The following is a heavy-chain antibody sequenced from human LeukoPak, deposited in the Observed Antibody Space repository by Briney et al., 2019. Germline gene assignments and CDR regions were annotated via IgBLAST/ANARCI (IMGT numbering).Heavy chain of an antibody. CDR3: ARHSSSGSSLSLVYFQH. J-gene: IGHJ1*01. Sequence: PSETLSLTCAVSGFSISSGYYWGWIRQPPGKGLEWIGSIYHSGSTYYNPSLKSRVTISVYTSKNQFSLKLTSVTAADTAVYYCARHSSSGSSLSLVYFQHWGQGTLVTVSS. D-gene: IGHD1-26*01. CDR1: GFSISSGYY. V-gene: IGHV4-38-2*01. CDR2: IYHSGST.